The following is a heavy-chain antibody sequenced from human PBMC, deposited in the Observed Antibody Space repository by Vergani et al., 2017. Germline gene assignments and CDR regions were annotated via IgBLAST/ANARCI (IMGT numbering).Heavy chain of an antibody. CDR2: ISAYNGNT. CDR1: GYTFTSYG. Sequence: QVQLVQSGAEVKKPGASVKVSCKASGYTFTSYGISWVRQAPGQGLEWMGWISAYNGNTNYAQKLQGRVTMTTDTSTSTAYMELRSLRSDDTAVYYCARDPDIVVVPAAPYYYYYYGMTSGAKGPRSPSP. J-gene: IGHJ6*02. V-gene: IGHV1-18*04. CDR3: ARDPDIVVVPAAPYYYYYYGMTS. D-gene: IGHD2-2*01.